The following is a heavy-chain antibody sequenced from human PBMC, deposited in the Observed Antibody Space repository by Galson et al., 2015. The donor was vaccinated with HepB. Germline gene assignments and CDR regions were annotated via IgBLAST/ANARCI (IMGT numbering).Heavy chain of an antibody. J-gene: IGHJ4*02. CDR2: IKQDGSEK. CDR1: GFTFSSYW. V-gene: IGHV3-7*01. D-gene: IGHD3-22*01. Sequence: SLRLSCAASGFTFSSYWMSWVRQAPGKGLEWVANIKQDGSEKYYVDSVKGRFTISRDNAKNSLYLQMNSLRAEDTAVYYRAREGGHYYDSSGYGDPFDYWGQGTLVTVSS. CDR3: AREGGHYYDSSGYGDPFDY.